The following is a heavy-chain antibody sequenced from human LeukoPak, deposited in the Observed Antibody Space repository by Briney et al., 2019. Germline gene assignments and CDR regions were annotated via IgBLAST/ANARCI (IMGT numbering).Heavy chain of an antibody. J-gene: IGHJ4*02. Sequence: GGSLRLSCAASGFTFSRSWMSWVRQAPGKGLDWLANIKHDGSEELYVDSLKGRFTISRDNAKNSLYLQMNSLRVEDTAVYYCTRDRYGDWGQGTLVTVSS. V-gene: IGHV3-7*05. D-gene: IGHD5-18*01. CDR1: GFTFSRSW. CDR3: TRDRYGD. CDR2: IKHDGSEE.